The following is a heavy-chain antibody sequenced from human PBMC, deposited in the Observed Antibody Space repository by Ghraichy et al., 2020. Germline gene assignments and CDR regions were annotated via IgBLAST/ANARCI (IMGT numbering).Heavy chain of an antibody. CDR1: GFTFSRYW. Sequence: GESLNISCAASGFTFSRYWMSWVRQAPGKGLEWVANIKQDGSEKYYVDSVKGRFTISRDNAKNSLYLQMNSLRAEDTAVYYCVRDRGSNDHYYGMDVWGQGTPVTVSS. D-gene: IGHD1-26*01. V-gene: IGHV3-7*01. J-gene: IGHJ6*02. CDR2: IKQDGSEK. CDR3: VRDRGSNDHYYGMDV.